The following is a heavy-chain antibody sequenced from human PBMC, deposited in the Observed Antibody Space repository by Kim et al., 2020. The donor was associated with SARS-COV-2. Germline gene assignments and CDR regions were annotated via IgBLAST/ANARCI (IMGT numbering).Heavy chain of an antibody. V-gene: IGHV4-4*02. CDR3: ARDRKEYGDYGLVAFDI. Sequence: SETLSLTCAVSGGSISSSNWWSWVRQPPGKGLEWIGEIYHSGSTNYNPSLKSRVTISVDKSKNQFSLKLSSVTAADTAVYYCARDRKEYGDYGLVAFDIWGQGTMVTVSS. CDR2: IYHSGST. D-gene: IGHD4-17*01. CDR1: GGSISSSNW. J-gene: IGHJ3*02.